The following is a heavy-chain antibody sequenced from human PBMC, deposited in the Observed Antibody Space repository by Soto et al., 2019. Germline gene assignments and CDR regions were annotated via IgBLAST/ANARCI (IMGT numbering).Heavy chain of an antibody. CDR3: ARDPYYYDSSGYQYGMDV. J-gene: IGHJ6*02. Sequence: ASVKVSCKASGYTFTSYGISWVRQAPGQGLEWMGWISAYNGTANYAQKFQGRVTITADESTSTAYMELSSLRSEDTAVYYCARDPYYYDSSGYQYGMDVWGQGTTVTVSS. CDR1: GYTFTSYG. V-gene: IGHV1-18*01. CDR2: ISAYNGTA. D-gene: IGHD3-22*01.